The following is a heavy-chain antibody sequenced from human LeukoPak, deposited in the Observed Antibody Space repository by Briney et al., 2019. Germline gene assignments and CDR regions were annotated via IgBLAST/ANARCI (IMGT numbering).Heavy chain of an antibody. J-gene: IGHJ4*02. V-gene: IGHV3-30*18. CDR2: VSYDGSNI. Sequence: GGSLRLSCAASGFIYSTYDMHWVRQAPGKGLEWVAVVSYDGSNIYHAASVQGRFTISRDNSKNTLYLQMNSLRAEDTAVYYCAKSLDAQAVADPFDYWGQGTLVTVSS. CDR1: GFIYSTYD. D-gene: IGHD6-19*01. CDR3: AKSLDAQAVADPFDY.